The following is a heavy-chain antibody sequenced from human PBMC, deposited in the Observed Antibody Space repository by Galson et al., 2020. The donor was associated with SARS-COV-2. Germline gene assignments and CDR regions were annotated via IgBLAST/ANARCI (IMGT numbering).Heavy chain of an antibody. J-gene: IGHJ4*02. CDR1: DFSFNTHW. V-gene: IGHV3-7*01. CDR3: ARDVQGGNFDY. D-gene: IGHD3-10*02. Sequence: GESLKISCVASDFSFNTHWMSWLRQAPGKRLEWVGQINQDGSEKYYGDSVKGRFSISRDSAKKSVFLQMNSLRVEDTAIYYCARDVQGGNFDYWGQGTLVTVSS. CDR2: INQDGSEK.